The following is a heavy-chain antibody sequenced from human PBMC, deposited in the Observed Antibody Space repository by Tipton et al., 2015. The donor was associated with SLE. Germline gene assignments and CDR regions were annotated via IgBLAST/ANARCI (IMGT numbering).Heavy chain of an antibody. CDR3: ASLPEH. J-gene: IGHJ4*02. V-gene: IGHV4-59*03. CDR2: IYATDET. CDR1: GASTSDFY. Sequence: LRLSCSVSGASTSDFYWSWIRQPPGKGLEWIGFIYATDETRYSPSLASRAVISVDPSKNQVSLKLASVSAADTGTYYCASLPEHWGQGTLVAVSS.